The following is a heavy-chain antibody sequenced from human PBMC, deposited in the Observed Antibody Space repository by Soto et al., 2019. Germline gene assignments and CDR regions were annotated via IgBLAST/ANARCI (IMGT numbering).Heavy chain of an antibody. V-gene: IGHV3-23*01. CDR2: ISDGDGGT. J-gene: IGHJ4*02. Sequence: EVHLLESGGGLVQPGGSLRLSCAACGFAFSDYAMTWVRQAPGKGLEWGSDISDGDGGTHYAGSVKRRFTISRADSKNTLYLQMDSLRAEDAAVYYCAKGRTFFDFWGQGTLVTVSS. CDR3: AKGRTFFDF. D-gene: IGHD3-16*01. CDR1: GFAFSDYA.